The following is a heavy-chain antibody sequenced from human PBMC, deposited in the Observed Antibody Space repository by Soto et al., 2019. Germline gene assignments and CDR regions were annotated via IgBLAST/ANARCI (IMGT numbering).Heavy chain of an antibody. D-gene: IGHD1-7*01. CDR1: GFTFRDAA. Sequence: PGGSLRLSCAASGFTFRDAAIHWVRQASGKGLEWVGVVRNRLYSFAAVYTASVKGRFTVSRDDSKNMAFLEVNSLKTEDTAVYYCARQGVALELDAWGQGTPVTVSS. V-gene: IGHV3-73*01. CDR2: VRNRLYSFAA. CDR3: ARQGVALELDA. J-gene: IGHJ5*02.